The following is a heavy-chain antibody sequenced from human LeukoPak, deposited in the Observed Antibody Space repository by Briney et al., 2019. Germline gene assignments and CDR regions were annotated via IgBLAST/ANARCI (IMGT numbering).Heavy chain of an antibody. CDR2: INPSGGST. CDR1: GYTFTSYY. D-gene: IGHD5-12*01. J-gene: IGHJ5*02. CDR3: ARGGDDSGYDRYWFDP. Sequence: GASVKVSCKASGYTFTSYYMHWVRQAPGQGLEWMGIINPSGGSTSYAQKFQGRVTMTTDTSTSTAYMELRSLRSDDTAVYYCARGGDDSGYDRYWFDPWGQGTLVTVSS. V-gene: IGHV1-46*01.